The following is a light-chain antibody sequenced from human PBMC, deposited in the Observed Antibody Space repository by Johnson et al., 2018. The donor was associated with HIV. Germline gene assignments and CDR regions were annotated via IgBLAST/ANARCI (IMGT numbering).Light chain of an antibody. J-gene: IGLJ1*01. CDR2: DNN. V-gene: IGLV1-51*01. Sequence: QSVFTQPPSVSAAPGQKVTISCSGSSSNIGNNYVSWYQQLPGTAPKLLIYDNNRRPSGIPDRFSGSKSGTSATLGITGVHTGDEADYYCAAWDSGLSARYVFGPGT. CDR3: AAWDSGLSARYV. CDR1: SSNIGNNY.